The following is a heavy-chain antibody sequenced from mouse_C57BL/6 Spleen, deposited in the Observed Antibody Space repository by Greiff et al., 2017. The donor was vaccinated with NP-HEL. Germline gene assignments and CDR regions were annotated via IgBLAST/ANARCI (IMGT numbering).Heavy chain of an antibody. Sequence: ESGPGILQSSQTLSLTCSFSGFSLSTSGMGASWIRQPSGKGLEWLAHIYWDDDKRYNPSLKSRLTISKDTSRNQVFLKITSVDTADTATYYCARTPIYDGYPRFAYWGQGTLVTVSA. CDR2: IYWDDDK. J-gene: IGHJ3*01. CDR1: GFSLSTSGMG. V-gene: IGHV8-12*01. CDR3: ARTPIYDGYPRFAY. D-gene: IGHD2-3*01.